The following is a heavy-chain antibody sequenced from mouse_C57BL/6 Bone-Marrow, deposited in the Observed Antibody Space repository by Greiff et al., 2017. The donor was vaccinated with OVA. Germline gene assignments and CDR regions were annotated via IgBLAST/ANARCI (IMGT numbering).Heavy chain of an antibody. CDR3: ANRDNSQGYYFDY. CDR2: IHPNSGST. CDR1: GYAFTSYW. V-gene: IGHV1-64*01. D-gene: IGHD1-3*01. J-gene: IGHJ2*01. Sequence: QVQLQQPGAELVKPGASVKLSCKASGYAFTSYWMHWVKQRPGQGLEWIGMIHPNSGSTNYNEKFKSKATLTVDKSSSTAYMQLSSLTSEDSAVYYCANRDNSQGYYFDYWGQGTTLTVSS.